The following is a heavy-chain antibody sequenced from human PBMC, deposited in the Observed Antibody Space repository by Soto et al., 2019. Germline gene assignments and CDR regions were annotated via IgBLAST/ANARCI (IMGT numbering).Heavy chain of an antibody. D-gene: IGHD1-1*01. V-gene: IGHV1-8*01. J-gene: IGHJ4*02. CDR3: ARRAETNGWNGFGADKYYFDF. Sequence: QVQLVQSGAEVRKPGASVKVSCEASGYTFTSYDIYWVRQATGQGLEGMGWMDPNTGNSGYAQKFQGRVTMTSDTSNSKDHREVSSLRSDDTDVYYCARRAETNGWNGFGADKYYFDFWGQGTLVTVSS. CDR1: GYTFTSYD. CDR2: MDPNTGNS.